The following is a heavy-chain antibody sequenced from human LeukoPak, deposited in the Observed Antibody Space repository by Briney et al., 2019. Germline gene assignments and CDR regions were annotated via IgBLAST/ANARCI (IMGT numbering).Heavy chain of an antibody. V-gene: IGHV1-2*04. CDR2: INPNSGGT. CDR1: GYTFTGYY. Sequence: ASVKVSCKASGYTFTGYYMHWVRQAPGQGLEWMGWINPNSGGTNYAQKFQGWVTMTRDTSISTAYMELSRLRSDDTAVYCCARGGDTAMVKAFDYWGQGTLVTVSS. CDR3: ARGGDTAMVKAFDY. D-gene: IGHD5-18*01. J-gene: IGHJ4*02.